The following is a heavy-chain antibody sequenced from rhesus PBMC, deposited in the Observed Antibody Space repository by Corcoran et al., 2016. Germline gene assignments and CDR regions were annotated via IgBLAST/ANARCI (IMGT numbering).Heavy chain of an antibody. J-gene: IGHJ3*01. V-gene: IGHV3S5*01. Sequence: EVQLVETGGGLVQPGGSLKLSCAASGFTFSSYGMSWVRQAPGRGLEWVSAMIMCVVSTNYTDSGKGRYTISRDNAKNTLSLQMNSLGAEDTAVYYCAKDNSSGWWGDGDAFDFWGQGLRVTVSS. CDR3: AKDNSSGWWGDGDAFDF. CDR2: MIMCVVST. D-gene: IGHD6-31*01. CDR1: GFTFSSYG.